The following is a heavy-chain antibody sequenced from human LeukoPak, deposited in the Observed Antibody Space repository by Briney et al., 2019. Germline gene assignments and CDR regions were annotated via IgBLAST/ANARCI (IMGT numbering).Heavy chain of an antibody. Sequence: SETLSLTCAVYGGSFSGYYWSWIRQPPGKGLEWIGEINHSGSTNYNPSPKSRVTISVDTSKNQFSLKLSSVTAADTAVYYCASRAANNWFDPWGQGTLVTVSS. J-gene: IGHJ5*02. CDR1: GGSFSGYY. V-gene: IGHV4-34*01. CDR3: ASRAANNWFDP. D-gene: IGHD2-15*01. CDR2: INHSGST.